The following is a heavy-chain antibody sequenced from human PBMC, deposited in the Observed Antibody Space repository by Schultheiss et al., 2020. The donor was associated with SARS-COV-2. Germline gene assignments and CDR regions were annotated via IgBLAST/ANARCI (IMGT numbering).Heavy chain of an antibody. J-gene: IGHJ4*02. CDR2: IYYSGST. V-gene: IGHV4-59*12. CDR1: GGSISSYY. Sequence: SETLSLTCTVSGGSISSYYWSWIRQPPGKGLEWIGYIYYSGSTNYNPSLKSRVTISVDTSKNQFSLKLSSVTAADTAVYYCAREEYSYYGSGGPRVLAYWGQGTLVTVSS. D-gene: IGHD3-10*01. CDR3: AREEYSYYGSGGPRVLAY.